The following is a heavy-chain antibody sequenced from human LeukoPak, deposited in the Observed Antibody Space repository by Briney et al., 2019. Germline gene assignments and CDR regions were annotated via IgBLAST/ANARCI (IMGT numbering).Heavy chain of an antibody. D-gene: IGHD1-1*01. CDR1: GXTFNTYA. CDR3: ARARGTTGTTRIAFDI. Sequence: PGRSLRLSCAASGXTFNTYAMHWVRQAPGKGLEWVAVISYDGSTKYYADSVKGRFTISRDNSKNTVYLRMDSLRPEDTAVCYCARARGTTGTTRIAFDIWGKGTMVTVSS. V-gene: IGHV3-30-3*01. J-gene: IGHJ3*02. CDR2: ISYDGSTK.